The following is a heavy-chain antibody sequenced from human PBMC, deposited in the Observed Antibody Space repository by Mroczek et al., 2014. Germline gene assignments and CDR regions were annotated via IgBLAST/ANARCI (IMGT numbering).Heavy chain of an antibody. CDR2: IYTGDTK. CDR1: GFGVSNNY. Sequence: ESGGKLIQPGGSLRLSCAASGFGVSNNYMSWVRQAPGKGLEWVSVIYTGDTKYYVDSVKGRFTISRDNSKNTLYLQMNSLRVEDTAVYYCAKDHGTSHLLVWGQRATVTVSA. J-gene: IGHJ6*01. D-gene: IGHD1-26*01. V-gene: IGHV3-53*01. CDR3: AKDHGTSHLLV.